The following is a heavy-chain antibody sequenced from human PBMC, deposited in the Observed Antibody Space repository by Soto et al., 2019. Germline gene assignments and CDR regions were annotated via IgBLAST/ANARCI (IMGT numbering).Heavy chain of an antibody. Sequence: GESLKISCKGSGYSFTIYCISWVLQMPWKGLEWMGRIDPSDSYTNYSPSFQGHVTISADKSISTAYLQWSSLKASDTAMYYCARQEIAARTYYYYGMDVWGQGTTVTVSS. CDR2: IDPSDSYT. V-gene: IGHV5-10-1*01. J-gene: IGHJ6*02. CDR1: GYSFTIYC. D-gene: IGHD6-6*01. CDR3: ARQEIAARTYYYYGMDV.